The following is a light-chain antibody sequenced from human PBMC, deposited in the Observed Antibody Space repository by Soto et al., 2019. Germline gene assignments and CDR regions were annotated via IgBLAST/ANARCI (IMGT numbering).Light chain of an antibody. V-gene: IGKV1-39*01. Sequence: DIQMTHSPSSLAASVGDIVTITFRAGQSISSYLNWYAQKPREAPKLLIYAASSLQSGVPSRFSGSGSGTDFTLTISSLQPEDFATYYCQKSYSTPITFGQGKRLEIK. J-gene: IGKJ5*01. CDR1: QSISSY. CDR3: QKSYSTPIT. CDR2: AAS.